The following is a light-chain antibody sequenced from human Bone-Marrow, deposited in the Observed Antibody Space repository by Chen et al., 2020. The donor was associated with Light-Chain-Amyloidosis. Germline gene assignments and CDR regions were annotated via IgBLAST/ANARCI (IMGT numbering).Light chain of an antibody. V-gene: IGLV3-1*01. CDR3: SSYTSSSTLE. Sequence: SYELTQPPSVSVSPGQTASITCSGDKLGDKYACWYQQKPGQSPVLVIYQDSKRPSGIPERFSGSNAGNTATLTISGLQAEDEADYYCSSYTSSSTLEFGGGTKLTVL. CDR1: KLGDKY. J-gene: IGLJ3*02. CDR2: QDS.